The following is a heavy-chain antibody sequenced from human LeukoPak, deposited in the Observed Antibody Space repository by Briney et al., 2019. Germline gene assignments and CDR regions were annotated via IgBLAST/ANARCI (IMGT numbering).Heavy chain of an antibody. CDR2: ISSSSTSTI. J-gene: IGHJ4*02. CDR1: GLTFSNYA. CDR3: ARDNFLQAHTGYFDY. V-gene: IGHV3-48*01. D-gene: IGHD2/OR15-2a*01. Sequence: GGSLRLSCAASGLTFSNYAMNWVRQAPGKGLEWVSYISSSSTSTIYYADSVKGRFTISRDNAKNSLYLQMNSLRAEDTAVYYCARDNFLQAHTGYFDYWGQGTLVTVSS.